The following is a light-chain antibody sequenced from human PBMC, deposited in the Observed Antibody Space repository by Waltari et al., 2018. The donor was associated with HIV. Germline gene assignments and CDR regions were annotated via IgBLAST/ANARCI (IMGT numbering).Light chain of an antibody. J-gene: IGLJ2*01. Sequence: QSVLTQPPSVSGTPGQRFTISCSGSTSNIGSNYVYWYQQLPETAPKLLISRVHQRPSGVPDRFSGSQSVASAALAINGVRSEDAADYYCAAWDDTVSGQGVFGGGTKLTVL. CDR2: RVH. V-gene: IGLV1-47*01. CDR1: TSNIGSNY. CDR3: AAWDDTVSGQGV.